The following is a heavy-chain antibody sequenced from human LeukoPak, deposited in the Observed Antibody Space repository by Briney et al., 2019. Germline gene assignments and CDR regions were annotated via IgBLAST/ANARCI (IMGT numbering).Heavy chain of an antibody. CDR2: IYYSGST. CDR1: GGSISSGDYY. Sequence: SQTLSLTCTVSGGSISSGDYYWSWIRQPPGMGLEWIGYIYYSGSTYYNPSLKSRVTISVDTSKNQFSLKLSSVTAADTAVYYCARDDYNNYYYGMDVWGQGTTVTVSS. J-gene: IGHJ6*02. CDR3: ARDDYNNYYYGMDV. D-gene: IGHD4-11*01. V-gene: IGHV4-30-4*01.